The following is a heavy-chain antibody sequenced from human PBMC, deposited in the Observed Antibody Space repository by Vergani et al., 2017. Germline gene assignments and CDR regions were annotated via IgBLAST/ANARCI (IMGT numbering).Heavy chain of an antibody. CDR3: AKADYYDSSGYYFPEYFQH. CDR1: GYTFTGYY. CDR2: INPNSGGT. J-gene: IGHJ1*01. Sequence: QVQLVQSGAEVKKPGASVKVSCKASGYTFTGYYMHWVRQAPGQGLEWMGWINPNSGGTNYAQKFQGRVTMTRDTSISTAYMELSRLRSDDTAVYYCAKADYYDSSGYYFPEYFQHWGQGTLVTVSS. V-gene: IGHV1-2*02. D-gene: IGHD3-22*01.